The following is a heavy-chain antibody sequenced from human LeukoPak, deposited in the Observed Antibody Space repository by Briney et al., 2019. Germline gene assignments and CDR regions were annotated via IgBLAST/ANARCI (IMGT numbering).Heavy chain of an antibody. CDR2: INHSGST. Sequence: PSETLSLTCAVYGGSFSGYYWSWIRQPPGKGLEWIGEINHSGSTNYNPSLKSRVTISVDTSKNQFSLKLSSVTVADTAVYYCARGRFLEWLLYNWFDPWGQGTLVTVSS. D-gene: IGHD3-3*01. CDR3: ARGRFLEWLLYNWFDP. V-gene: IGHV4-34*01. CDR1: GGSFSGYY. J-gene: IGHJ5*02.